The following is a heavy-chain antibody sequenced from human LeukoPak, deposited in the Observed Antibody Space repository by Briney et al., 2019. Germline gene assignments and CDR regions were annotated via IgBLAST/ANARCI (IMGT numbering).Heavy chain of an antibody. V-gene: IGHV1-18*01. CDR3: AREALHPVTTSNWFDP. J-gene: IGHJ5*02. CDR2: ISAYNGNT. Sequence: ASVKVSCKASGYTFTSYGISWVRQAPGQGLEWMGWISAYNGNTNYAQKLQGRVTMTTDTSTSTAYMELRSLRSDDTAVYYCAREALHPVTTSNWFDPWGQGTLVTVSS. D-gene: IGHD4-17*01. CDR1: GYTFTSYG.